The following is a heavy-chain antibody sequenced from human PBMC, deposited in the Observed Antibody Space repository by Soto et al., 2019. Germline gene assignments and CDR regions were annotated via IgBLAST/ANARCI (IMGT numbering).Heavy chain of an antibody. Sequence: SETLSLTCAVYGGSFSGYYWSWIRQSPGKELEWIGKINHSGSTDYNPSLRSRVTMSVDTSNNQLTLTVTSVTAADTAMYYCARGPIAVASNWFDPWGQGTMVTVSS. CDR3: ARGPIAVASNWFDP. J-gene: IGHJ5*02. CDR1: GGSFSGYY. CDR2: INHSGST. V-gene: IGHV4-34*01. D-gene: IGHD6-19*01.